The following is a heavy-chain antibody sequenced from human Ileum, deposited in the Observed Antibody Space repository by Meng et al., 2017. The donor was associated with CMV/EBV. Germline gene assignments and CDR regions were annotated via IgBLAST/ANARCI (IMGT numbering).Heavy chain of an antibody. CDR3: ARGGYDFWTDYLHY. CDR2: INSDGTIT. J-gene: IGHJ4*02. Sequence: ASGFTLSDYYMYWVRQDPGKRLVWVSRINSDGTITYYADSLEGRFTISRDNTKNTLYLQMNSLRAEDTAIYYCARGGYDFWTDYLHYWGQGTLVTVSS. V-gene: IGHV3-74*01. CDR1: GFTLSDYY. D-gene: IGHD3-3*01.